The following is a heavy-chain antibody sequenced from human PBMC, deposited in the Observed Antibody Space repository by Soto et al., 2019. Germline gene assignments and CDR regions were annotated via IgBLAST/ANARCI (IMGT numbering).Heavy chain of an antibody. CDR3: AKDGSTIFGVVIDY. CDR2: ISYDGSNK. J-gene: IGHJ4*02. D-gene: IGHD3-3*01. V-gene: IGHV3-30*18. Sequence: LRLSCAASGFPFSSYGMRWGREAPGKGLEWVAVISYDGSNKYYADSVKGRFTISRDKSKNTLYLQMNSLRAEDTAVYYCAKDGSTIFGVVIDYWGQGTLVTVSS. CDR1: GFPFSSYG.